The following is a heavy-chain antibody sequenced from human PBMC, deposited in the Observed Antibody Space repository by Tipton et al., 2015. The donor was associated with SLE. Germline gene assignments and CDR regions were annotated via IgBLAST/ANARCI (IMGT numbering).Heavy chain of an antibody. V-gene: IGHV1-46*01. CDR3: ATVPYGPEWYFDY. CDR1: GYTFTSYY. CDR2: INPSGGST. J-gene: IGHJ4*02. D-gene: IGHD3-10*01. Sequence: QSGPEVKKPGASVKVSCKAPGYTFTSYYMHWVRQAPGQGLEWMGIINPSGGSTSYAQKFQGRVTMTRDTSTSTVYMELSSLRSEDTAVYYCATVPYGPEWYFDYWGQGTLVTVSS.